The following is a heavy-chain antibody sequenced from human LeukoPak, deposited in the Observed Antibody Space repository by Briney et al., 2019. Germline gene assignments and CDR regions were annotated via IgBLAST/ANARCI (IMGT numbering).Heavy chain of an antibody. D-gene: IGHD4-11*01. CDR1: GGSFSGYY. J-gene: IGHJ6*02. Sequence: SETLSLTCAVYGGSFSGYYWSWIRQPPGKGLEWLGYVYYSGSATYNPSLKSRVTISVDTSKNQFSLRLSSVTAADTAVYYCARDGSNWSNDYYHGVDVWGQGTTVTVSS. CDR3: ARDGSNWSNDYYHGVDV. V-gene: IGHV4-59*01. CDR2: VYYSGSA.